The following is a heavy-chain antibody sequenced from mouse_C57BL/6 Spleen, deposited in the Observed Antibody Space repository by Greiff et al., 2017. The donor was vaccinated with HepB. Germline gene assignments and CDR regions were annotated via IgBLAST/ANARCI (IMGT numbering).Heavy chain of an antibody. CDR3: ARQRYFDV. CDR1: GFTFSDYY. CDR2: ISNGGGST. Sequence: DVQLVESGGGLVQPGGSLKLSCAASGFTFSDYYMYWVRQTPEKRLEWVAYISNGGGSTYYPDTVKGRFTISRDNAKNTLYLQMSRLKSEDTAMYYCARQRYFDVWGTGTTVTVSS. J-gene: IGHJ1*03. V-gene: IGHV5-12*01.